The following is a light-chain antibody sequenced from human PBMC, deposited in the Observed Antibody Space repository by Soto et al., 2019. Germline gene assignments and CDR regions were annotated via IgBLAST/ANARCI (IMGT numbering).Light chain of an antibody. Sequence: DMQMTQSPSTLPASVGDRVTISWRGGQTVERWLAWYQQKPGEAPKLLISDVSSLERGVPSRLSGSGYATELTITISGLQSDDFETYYCQQYKDYVWTFGQGTKVDIK. V-gene: IGKV1-5*01. CDR1: QTVERW. CDR2: DVS. CDR3: QQYKDYVWT. J-gene: IGKJ1*01.